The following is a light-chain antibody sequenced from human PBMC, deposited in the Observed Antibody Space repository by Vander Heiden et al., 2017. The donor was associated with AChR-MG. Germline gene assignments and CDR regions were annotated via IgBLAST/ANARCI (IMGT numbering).Light chain of an antibody. V-gene: IGKV1-5*03. CDR1: QSISSW. CDR3: QQYSTFPLT. J-gene: IGKJ2*01. Sequence: DIQMTQSPSILSASVGDRVIITCRASQSISSWLSWYQQKPGKAPNILIYKASNLERGVPPRFSGSGSGTEFTLTINSLQADDFGTYYCQQYSTFPLTFGQGTKLEI. CDR2: KAS.